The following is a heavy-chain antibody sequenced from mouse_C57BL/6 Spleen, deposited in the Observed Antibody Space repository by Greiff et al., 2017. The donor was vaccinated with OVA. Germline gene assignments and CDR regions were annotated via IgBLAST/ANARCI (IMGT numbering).Heavy chain of an antibody. CDR3: ARHLIYYDYDGFAY. J-gene: IGHJ3*01. V-gene: IGHV1-62-2*01. CDR1: GYTFTGYT. CDR2: FYPGSGSI. Sequence: QVHVKQSGAELVKPGASVKLSCKASGYTFTGYTIHWVKQRPGQGLEWIGWFYPGSGSIKYNEQFKGKATLTADKSSSTVYMELRSLTSEDSAVYFCARHLIYYDYDGFAYWGQGTLVTVSA. D-gene: IGHD2-4*01.